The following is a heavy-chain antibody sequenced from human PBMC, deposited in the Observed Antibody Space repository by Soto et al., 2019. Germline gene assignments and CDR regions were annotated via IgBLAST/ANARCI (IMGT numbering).Heavy chain of an antibody. D-gene: IGHD6-6*01. CDR2: IKQDGSEK. Sequence: GGSLRLSCAASGFTFSSYWVTWVRQAPGKGLEWVASIKQDGSEKYYVDSVKGRFTISRDNAKNSLYLQLNSLRAEDTAVYYCAASIASRRFDFWGQGARVTVSS. CDR3: AASIASRRFDF. J-gene: IGHJ4*02. V-gene: IGHV3-7*03. CDR1: GFTFSSYW.